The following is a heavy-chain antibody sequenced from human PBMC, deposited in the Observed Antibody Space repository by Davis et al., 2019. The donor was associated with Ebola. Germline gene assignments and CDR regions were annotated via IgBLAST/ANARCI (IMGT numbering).Heavy chain of an antibody. CDR2: IYNSGST. CDR1: GGSISSYY. CDR3: ARDRRDIVVVVAATAVEYFDL. V-gene: IGHV4-59*01. Sequence: SETLSLTCTVSGGSISSYYRSWIRQLPGKGLEWIGYIYNSGSTKYNPSLKSRVTISVDTSKNQFSLKLSSVTAADTAVYYCARDRRDIVVVVAATAVEYFDLWGRGTLVTVSS. D-gene: IGHD2-15*01. J-gene: IGHJ2*01.